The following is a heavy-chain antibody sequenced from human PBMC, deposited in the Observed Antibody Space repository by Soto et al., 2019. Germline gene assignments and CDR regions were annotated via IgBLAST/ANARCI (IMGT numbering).Heavy chain of an antibody. CDR3: TRDMNGVLGMGH. Sequence: QVQLQESGPGLVKPSQTLSLTCTVSGGSISSGGYYWSWIRQHPGKGLEWIGYIYYSGSTYYNPSLKSRVTISVDTSKNQFPLKLSSVTAADTAVYYCTRDMNGVLGMGHWGQGTMVTVSS. CDR2: IYYSGST. V-gene: IGHV4-31*03. D-gene: IGHD2-8*01. J-gene: IGHJ4*02. CDR1: GGSISSGGYY.